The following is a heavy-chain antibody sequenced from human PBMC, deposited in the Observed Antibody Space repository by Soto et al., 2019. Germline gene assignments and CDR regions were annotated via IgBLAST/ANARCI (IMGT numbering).Heavy chain of an antibody. CDR3: ARQRYCSGGSCHKYFAY. J-gene: IGHJ4*02. D-gene: IGHD2-15*01. V-gene: IGHV4-39*01. CDR1: GGSISSSSYY. Sequence: QLQLQESGPGLVKPSETLSLTCTVSGGSISSSSYYWGWIRQPPGKGLEWIGSIYYSGSTYYNPSLKSTVTISVDTSKNQFSLKLSSVTAPDTAVYYCARQRYCSGGSCHKYFAYWGQGTLVTVSS. CDR2: IYYSGST.